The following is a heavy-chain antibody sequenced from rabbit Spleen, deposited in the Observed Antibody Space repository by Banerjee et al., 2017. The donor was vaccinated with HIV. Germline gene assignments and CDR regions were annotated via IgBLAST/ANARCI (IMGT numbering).Heavy chain of an antibody. CDR2: IDPFFGIT. D-gene: IGHD4-1*01. V-gene: IGHV1S47*01. CDR1: GFDFSSYW. J-gene: IGHJ6*01. Sequence: EQLEESGGGLVQPEGSLTLTCTASGFDFSSYWMSWVRQAPGKGLEWIGYIDPFFGITYYATWVNGRFTISSHNAQNTLYLQLNSLTVADTATYFCTRNANGGWDLWGQGTLVTVS. CDR3: TRNANGGWDL.